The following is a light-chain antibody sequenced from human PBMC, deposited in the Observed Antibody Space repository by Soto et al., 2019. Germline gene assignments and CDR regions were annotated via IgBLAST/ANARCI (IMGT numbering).Light chain of an antibody. CDR1: SSNIGAGYD. CDR2: YNN. V-gene: IGLV1-40*01. Sequence: QSVLTQPPSVSGAPGQRVTISCTGSSSNIGAGYDVHWYQQLPGTAPKLLIYYNNNRPSGVSDRFSGSKSGNTASLTISGLQAEDEADYYCSSYTSSTTYVLGIGTKSPS. J-gene: IGLJ1*01. CDR3: SSYTSSTTYV.